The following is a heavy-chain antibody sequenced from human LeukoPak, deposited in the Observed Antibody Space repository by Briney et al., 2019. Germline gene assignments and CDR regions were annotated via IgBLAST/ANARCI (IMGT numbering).Heavy chain of an antibody. V-gene: IGHV3-23*01. D-gene: IGHD3-22*01. CDR3: AKKRGLYYDSSGYRFDY. CDR2: ISGSGGST. J-gene: IGHJ4*02. CDR1: GFTFSSYA. Sequence: TGGSLRLSCAASGFTFSSYAMSWVRQAPGKGLEWVSAISGSGGSTYYADSVKGRFTISRDNSKNTLYLQMNSLRAEDTAVYYCAKKRGLYYDSSGYRFDYWGQGTLVTVSS.